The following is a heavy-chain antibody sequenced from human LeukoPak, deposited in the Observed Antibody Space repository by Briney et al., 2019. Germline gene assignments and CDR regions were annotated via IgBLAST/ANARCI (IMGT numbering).Heavy chain of an antibody. J-gene: IGHJ4*02. D-gene: IGHD3-3*01. CDR3: ARTYYDFWSGYHDY. Sequence: ASVKVSCKASGYTFTSYGISWVRQAPGQGLEWIGWISAYNGNTNYAQKLQGRVTMTTDTSTSTAYMELRSLRSDDTAVYYCARTYYDFWSGYHDYWGQGTLVTVSS. CDR1: GYTFTSYG. CDR2: ISAYNGNT. V-gene: IGHV1-18*01.